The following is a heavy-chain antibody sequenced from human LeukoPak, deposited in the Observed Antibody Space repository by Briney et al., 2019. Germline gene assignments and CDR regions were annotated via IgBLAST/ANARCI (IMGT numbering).Heavy chain of an antibody. V-gene: IGHV1-69*13. J-gene: IGHJ4*02. CDR1: GGTFSSYA. CDR3: ARAPFPHYDSRGSPGDY. D-gene: IGHD3-22*01. Sequence: SVKVSCKASGGTFSSYAISWVRQAPGQGLEWMGGFIPIFGTANYAQKFQGRVTITADESTSTAYMELSSLRSEDTAVYYCARAPFPHYDSRGSPGDYWGQGTLVTVYS. CDR2: FIPIFGTA.